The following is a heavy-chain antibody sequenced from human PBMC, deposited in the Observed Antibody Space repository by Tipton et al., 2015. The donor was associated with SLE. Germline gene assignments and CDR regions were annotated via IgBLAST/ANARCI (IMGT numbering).Heavy chain of an antibody. CDR3: ARGLFPWELFY. Sequence: TLSLTCAVYGGSFSADYWSWVRQPPGKGLEWIGGLNDGYTPNYSPSLESRVTISLDTSKNQFSLKLSSVTAADTAVYYCARGLFPWELFYWGQGTLVTVSS. CDR2: LNDGYTP. V-gene: IGHV4-34*01. D-gene: IGHD1-26*01. CDR1: GGSFSADY. J-gene: IGHJ4*02.